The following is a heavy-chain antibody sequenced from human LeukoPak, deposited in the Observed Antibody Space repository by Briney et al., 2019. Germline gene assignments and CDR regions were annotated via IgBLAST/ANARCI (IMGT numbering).Heavy chain of an antibody. CDR2: IYHSGST. D-gene: IGHD3-3*01. V-gene: IGHV4-38-2*02. Sequence: SETLSLTCTVSAYSISSGYYWGWIRQPPGKGLEWIGSIYHSGSTYYNPSLKSRVTISLDTSKNQFSLKLSSVTAADTAVYYCARGVTRYYDFWSGYYHNWFDPWGQGTLVTVSS. CDR1: AYSISSGYY. J-gene: IGHJ5*02. CDR3: ARGVTRYYDFWSGYYHNWFDP.